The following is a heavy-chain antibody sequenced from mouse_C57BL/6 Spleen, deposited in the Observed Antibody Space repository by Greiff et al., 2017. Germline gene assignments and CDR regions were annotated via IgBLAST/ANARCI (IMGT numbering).Heavy chain of an antibody. Sequence: VQLQQSGPELVKPGASVKMSCKASGYTFTDYNMHWVKQSHGKSLEWIGYINPNNGGTSYNQKFKGKATLTVNKSSRTAYMELRSLTSEDSAVYYCARDRYYGSSYWYFDVWGTGTTVTVSS. J-gene: IGHJ1*03. CDR1: GYTFTDYN. V-gene: IGHV1-22*01. D-gene: IGHD1-1*01. CDR2: INPNNGGT. CDR3: ARDRYYGSSYWYFDV.